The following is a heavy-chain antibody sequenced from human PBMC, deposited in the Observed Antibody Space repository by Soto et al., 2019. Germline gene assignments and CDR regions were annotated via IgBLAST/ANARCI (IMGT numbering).Heavy chain of an antibody. CDR2: VHYTGRP. Sequence: SETLSLTCTVSGVSISRSSWSWIRQPPGKELEWIGYVHYTGRPTYSPSLRSRVTISVDTSKNQPFLKLNSATTADTAVYFCARGGYSGTDALDFWGQGIQVTVSS. CDR1: GVSISRSS. D-gene: IGHD5-12*01. V-gene: IGHV4-59*13. J-gene: IGHJ4*02. CDR3: ARGGYSGTDALDF.